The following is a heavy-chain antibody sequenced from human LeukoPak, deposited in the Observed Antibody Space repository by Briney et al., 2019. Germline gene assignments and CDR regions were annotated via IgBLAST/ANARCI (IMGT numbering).Heavy chain of an antibody. Sequence: GGSLRLSCAASGFTFSSYAMSWVRQAPGKGLEWVSAISGSGGSTYYADSVKGRFTISRDNARDTFYLQMENLRAEDSATYYCTKAVGGGRDAYDVWGQGTGVIVSS. J-gene: IGHJ3*01. D-gene: IGHD3-16*01. CDR2: ISGSGGST. V-gene: IGHV3-23*01. CDR3: TKAVGGGRDAYDV. CDR1: GFTFSSYA.